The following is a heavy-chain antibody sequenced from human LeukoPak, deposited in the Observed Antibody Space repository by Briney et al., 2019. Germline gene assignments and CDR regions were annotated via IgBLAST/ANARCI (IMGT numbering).Heavy chain of an antibody. D-gene: IGHD3-10*01. CDR1: GFTFSDYY. V-gene: IGHV3-23*01. Sequence: GGFLSLSCAASGFTFSDYYMSWIRQAPGEGLEWVSAISGSGGSTYYADSVKGRFTISRDNSKNTLYLQMNSLRAEDTAVYYCAKGLLWFGEFDYWGQGTLVTVSS. CDR2: ISGSGGST. J-gene: IGHJ4*02. CDR3: AKGLLWFGEFDY.